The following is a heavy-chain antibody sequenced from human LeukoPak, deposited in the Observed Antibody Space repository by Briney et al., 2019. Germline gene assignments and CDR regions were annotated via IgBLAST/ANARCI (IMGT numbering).Heavy chain of an antibody. Sequence: MTGGSLRPSCAASGFTFSNAWMSWVRQAPGKGLEWVGRIKSKTDGGTTDYAAPVKGRFTISRDDSKTTLYLQMNSLKTEDTAVYYCTTRPLNPYYYDSSGYWRDLLDYWGQGTLVTVSS. CDR3: TTRPLNPYYYDSSGYWRDLLDY. J-gene: IGHJ4*02. V-gene: IGHV3-15*01. D-gene: IGHD3-22*01. CDR2: IKSKTDGGTT. CDR1: GFTFSNAW.